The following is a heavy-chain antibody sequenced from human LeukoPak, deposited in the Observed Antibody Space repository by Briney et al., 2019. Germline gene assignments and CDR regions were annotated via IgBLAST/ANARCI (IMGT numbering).Heavy chain of an antibody. CDR2: FYTGGSR. CDR1: GFTFSSYA. V-gene: IGHV3-66*01. CDR3: AAKGNGYTGIYLFAH. Sequence: GSLRLSCAASGFTFSSYAMSWVRQAPGKGLEWVSVFYTGGSRQYTDSVKGRFTISRDTSKNSLYLQMNNLRPEDTAVYYCAAKGNGYTGIYLFAHWGQGTLVTVSS. D-gene: IGHD5-12*01. J-gene: IGHJ4*02.